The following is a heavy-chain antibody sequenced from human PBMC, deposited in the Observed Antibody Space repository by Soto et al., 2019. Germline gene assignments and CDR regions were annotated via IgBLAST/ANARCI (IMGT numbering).Heavy chain of an antibody. CDR2: IQSGGTT. CDR3: ARDDVLCDGGRCYGIPLDV. D-gene: IGHD2-15*01. CDR1: GFTVSSKY. J-gene: IGHJ6*04. Sequence: EVQLVESGGGLVQPGGSVRLSCADSGFTVSSKYMTWVRQAPGKGLEWVSLIQSGGTTYYADSVKGRFTISRDTFENTLHLQMDRLRVEDTAVYYCARDDVLCDGGRCYGIPLDVWGKRTTVTVSS. V-gene: IGHV3-66*01.